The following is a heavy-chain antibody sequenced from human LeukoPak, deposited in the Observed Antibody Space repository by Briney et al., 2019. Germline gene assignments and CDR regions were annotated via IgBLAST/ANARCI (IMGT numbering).Heavy chain of an antibody. CDR3: ARAPASWFDY. CDR2: INHSGST. V-gene: IGHV4-34*01. CDR1: GFTFGDYA. Sequence: PGGSLRLSCTASGFTFGDYAMGWFRQAPGKGLEWVASINHSGSTNYNPSLKSRVTISVDTSKNQFSLKLSSVTAADTAVYYCARAPASWFDYWGQGTLVTVSS. J-gene: IGHJ4*02.